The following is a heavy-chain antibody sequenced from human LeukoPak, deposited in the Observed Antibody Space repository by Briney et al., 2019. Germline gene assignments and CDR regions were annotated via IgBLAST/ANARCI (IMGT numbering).Heavy chain of an antibody. CDR3: ARLRGVVNSSGYPGDY. CDR2: IHHRGTT. Sequence: PSETLSLTCIVSGGSISTNTYYWGWIRLPPGKGLEWIGEIHHRGTTYYNPSLKSRVTISVDTSKNQFSLKLSSVTAADTAVYYRARLRGVVNSSGYPGDYWGQGTLVTVPS. CDR1: GGSISTNTYY. J-gene: IGHJ4*02. D-gene: IGHD3-22*01. V-gene: IGHV4-39*07.